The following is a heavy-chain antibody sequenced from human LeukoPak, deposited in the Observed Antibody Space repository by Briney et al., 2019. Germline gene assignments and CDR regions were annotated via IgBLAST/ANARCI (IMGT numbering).Heavy chain of an antibody. CDR1: GFTFSSYA. V-gene: IGHV3-30-3*01. J-gene: IGHJ5*02. Sequence: GRSLRLSCAASGFTFSSYAMHWVRQAPGKGLEWVAVISYDGSNKYYADSVKGRFTISRDNSKNSLYLQMNSLRAEDTAVYYCARDGTTVTTRGREYNWFDPWGQGTLVTVSS. CDR2: ISYDGSNK. CDR3: ARDGTTVTTRGREYNWFDP. D-gene: IGHD4-17*01.